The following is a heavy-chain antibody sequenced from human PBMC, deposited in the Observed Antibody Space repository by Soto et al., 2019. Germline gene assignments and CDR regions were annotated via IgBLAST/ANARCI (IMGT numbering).Heavy chain of an antibody. CDR2: ITDTGGDA. D-gene: IGHD3-10*01. CDR3: VRGSQDSYPGSRIFDF. J-gene: IGHJ4*02. Sequence: QTGGSLRLSCVASGLTFGSRAMSWVRQSPGEGLEWVSTITDTGGDAKYADSVRGRFAISRDNSKNTLYLQMSTLRAEDSAIYFCVRGSQDSYPGSRIFDFWGRGTLVTVSS. V-gene: IGHV3-23*01. CDR1: GLTFGSRA.